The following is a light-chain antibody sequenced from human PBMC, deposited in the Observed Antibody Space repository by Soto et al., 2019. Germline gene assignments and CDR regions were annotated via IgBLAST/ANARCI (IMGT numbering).Light chain of an antibody. CDR3: SSYTSSSTLV. CDR1: SSDVGGYNY. CDR2: EVS. V-gene: IGLV2-14*01. J-gene: IGLJ2*01. Sequence: QPVLTQPASVSGSPGQSLTISCTGPSSDVGGYNYVSWYQQHPGKAPKLMIYEVSNRPSGVSNRFSGSKSGNTASLTISGLQAEDEADYYCSSYTSSSTLVVGGGTKVTVL.